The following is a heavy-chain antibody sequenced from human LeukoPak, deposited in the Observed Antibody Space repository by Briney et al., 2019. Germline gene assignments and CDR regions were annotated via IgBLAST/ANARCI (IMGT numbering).Heavy chain of an antibody. CDR3: ARDVAPGIAVAGTRTFDY. D-gene: IGHD6-19*01. CDR1: GGSISSSSYY. J-gene: IGHJ4*02. V-gene: IGHV4-39*07. Sequence: SETLSLTCTVSGGSISSSSYYWGWIRQPPGKGLEWIGSIYYSGSTYYNLSLKSRVTISVDTSKNQFSLKLSSVTAADTAVYYCARDVAPGIAVAGTRTFDYWGQGTLVTVSS. CDR2: IYYSGST.